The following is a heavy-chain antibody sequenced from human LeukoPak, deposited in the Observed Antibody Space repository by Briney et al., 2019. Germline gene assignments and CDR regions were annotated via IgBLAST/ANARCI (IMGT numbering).Heavy chain of an antibody. CDR2: ISGSGGST. CDR1: GFTFSSYA. CDR3: AGLGVVAATHHSGESRVGGIAVAGLFDY. J-gene: IGHJ4*02. Sequence: GGSLRRSCAASGFTFSSYAMSWVRQAPGKGLEWVSAISGSGGSTYYADSVKGRFNISRDNSKNTLYLQMNSLRAEDTAVYYCAGLGVVAATHHSGESRVGGIAVAGLFDYWGQGTLVTVSS. D-gene: IGHD6-19*01. V-gene: IGHV3-23*01.